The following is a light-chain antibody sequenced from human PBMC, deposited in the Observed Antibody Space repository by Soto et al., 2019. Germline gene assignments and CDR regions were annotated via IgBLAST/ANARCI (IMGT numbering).Light chain of an antibody. CDR3: GTWDSTLSVVV. CDR2: DNN. Sequence: QSVLTQPPSVSAAPGQKVTISCCGSSSNIGKDFVSWFQQFPGTAPKLLIYDNNKRPSGIPDRFSGSKSGTSATLDITGLQTGDEADYYCGTWDSTLSVVVFGGGPKVTVL. V-gene: IGLV1-51*01. J-gene: IGLJ2*01. CDR1: SSNIGKDF.